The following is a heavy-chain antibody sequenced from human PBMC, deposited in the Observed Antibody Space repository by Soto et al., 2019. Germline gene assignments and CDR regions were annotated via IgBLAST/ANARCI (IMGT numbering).Heavy chain of an antibody. V-gene: IGHV1-18*01. J-gene: IGHJ4*02. CDR1: GYTFTSYG. Sequence: QVQLVQSGAEVKKPGASVKVSCKASGYTFTSYGISWVRQAPGQGLEWMGWISAYNGNTNYAQKLQGRVTXXTXTXXSTAYMELRSLRSDDTAVYYCAREGDYGDYVLFDYWGQGTLVTVSS. D-gene: IGHD4-17*01. CDR3: AREGDYGDYVLFDY. CDR2: ISAYNGNT.